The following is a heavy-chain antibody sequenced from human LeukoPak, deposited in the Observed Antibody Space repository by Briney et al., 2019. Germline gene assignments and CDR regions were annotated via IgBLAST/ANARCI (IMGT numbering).Heavy chain of an antibody. V-gene: IGHV3-33*06. CDR1: GFTFSSYG. Sequence: PGRSLRLSCAASGFTFSSYGMHWVRQAPGKGLEWVAVIWYDGSNKYYADSVKGRFTISRDNSKNTLYLQMNSLRGEDTAVYYCAKDHYGSGSYIDYWGQGTLVTVSS. CDR3: AKDHYGSGSYIDY. CDR2: IWYDGSNK. J-gene: IGHJ4*02. D-gene: IGHD3-10*01.